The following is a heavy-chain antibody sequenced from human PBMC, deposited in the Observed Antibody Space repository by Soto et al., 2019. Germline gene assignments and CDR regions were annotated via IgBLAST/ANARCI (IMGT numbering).Heavy chain of an antibody. Sequence: PGGSLRLSCAASGFTFSSYAMHWVRQAPGKGLEWVAVISYDGSNKYYADSVKGRFTISRDNSKNALYLQMNSVRAEDTAVYYCASYMVRGVITHNWFDPWGQGTLVTVSS. J-gene: IGHJ5*02. CDR3: ASYMVRGVITHNWFDP. CDR1: GFTFSSYA. V-gene: IGHV3-30-3*01. CDR2: ISYDGSNK. D-gene: IGHD3-10*01.